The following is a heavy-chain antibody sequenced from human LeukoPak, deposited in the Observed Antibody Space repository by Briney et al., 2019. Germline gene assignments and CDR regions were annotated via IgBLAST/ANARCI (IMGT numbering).Heavy chain of an antibody. CDR1: GVSISTSRYY. Sequence: PSETLSLTCTVSGVSISTSRYYWGWIRKPPGKGLEWIGEIYHSGSTNYNPSLKSRVTISVDKSKNQFSLKLSSVTAADTAVYYCARVRIAVAPFDYWGQGTLVTVSS. D-gene: IGHD6-19*01. CDR3: ARVRIAVAPFDY. J-gene: IGHJ4*02. V-gene: IGHV4-39*07. CDR2: IYHSGST.